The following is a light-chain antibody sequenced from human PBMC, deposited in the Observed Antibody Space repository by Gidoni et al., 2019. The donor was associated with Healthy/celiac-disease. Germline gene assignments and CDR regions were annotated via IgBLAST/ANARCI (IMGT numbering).Light chain of an antibody. J-gene: IGLJ2*01. CDR2: DVS. V-gene: IGLV2-14*01. Sequence: QSALTQPASVSGSPGQSITISCTGTSSDGSGYNYVSWYQQHPGKAPKLMIYDVSNRPSGVSNRFSGSKYGNTASLTISGLQAEDEADYYCSSYTSSSTLVVFGGGTKLTVL. CDR3: SSYTSSSTLVV. CDR1: SSDGSGYNY.